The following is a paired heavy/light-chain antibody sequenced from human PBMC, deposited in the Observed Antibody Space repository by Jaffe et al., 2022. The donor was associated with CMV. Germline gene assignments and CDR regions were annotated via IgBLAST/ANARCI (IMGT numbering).Light chain of an antibody. J-gene: IGLJ1*01. V-gene: IGLV3-1*01. Sequence: SYELTQPPSVSVSPGQTASVTCSGDKLGDRYVSWYQQRAGQSPVLVIYEDTKRPSGIPERFSGSNSGNTATLTISVTQAMDEADYFCQAWDNRPAYVFGTGTKVTVL. CDR1: KLGDRY. CDR3: QAWDNRPAYV. CDR2: EDT.
Heavy chain of an antibody. D-gene: IGHD2-21*01. J-gene: IGHJ6*02. CDR3: ARSSSVIRTDYYYGMDA. Sequence: QVQLQESGPGLVRPSQTLSLTCTVSGASISSGGSYWSWIRQHPGRGLEWIGYLYYGGSTSYNPSLRSRVIISEDTSKNQFSLRLSSVTAADTAVYYCARSSSVIRTDYYYGMDAWGQGTTVTVSS. V-gene: IGHV4-31*03. CDR1: GASISSGGSY. CDR2: LYYGGST.